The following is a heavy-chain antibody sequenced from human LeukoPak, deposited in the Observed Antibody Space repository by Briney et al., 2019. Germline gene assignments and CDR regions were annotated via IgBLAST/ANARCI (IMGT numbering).Heavy chain of an antibody. V-gene: IGHV4-34*01. CDR3: ASGPPRGWFDP. J-gene: IGHJ5*02. CDR1: GGSFSGYY. CDR2: INHSGST. Sequence: SETLSLTCAVYGGSFSGYYWSWIRQPPGKGLEWIGEINHSGSTNYNPSLKSRVTISVDTSKNQFSLKLSSVTAADTAAYYCASGPPRGWFDPWGQGTLVTVSS.